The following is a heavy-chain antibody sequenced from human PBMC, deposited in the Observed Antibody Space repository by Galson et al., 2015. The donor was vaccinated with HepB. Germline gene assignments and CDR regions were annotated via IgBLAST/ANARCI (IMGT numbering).Heavy chain of an antibody. J-gene: IGHJ4*02. CDR2: VSYDGRNE. CDR1: GFTFSSYS. V-gene: IGHV3-30*04. Sequence: SLRLSCATSGFTFSSYSMHWVRQAPGKGLEWVAVVSYDGRNEYYADSVKGRFTISRDNTMRTLSLQMNSLRYEDTALYFCARDTYPEPERGWGHFDQWGQGTLVTVSS. CDR3: ARDTYPEPERGWGHFDQ. D-gene: IGHD7-27*01.